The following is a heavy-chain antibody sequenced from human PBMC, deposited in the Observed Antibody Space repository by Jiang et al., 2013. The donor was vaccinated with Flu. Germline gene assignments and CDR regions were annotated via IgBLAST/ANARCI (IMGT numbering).Heavy chain of an antibody. CDR3: ARQQDQVVRKFPKIIRYNWFDP. CDR2: IYPGDSDT. D-gene: IGHD6-6*01. CDR1: GYSFTSYW. V-gene: IGHV5-51*01. J-gene: IGHJ5*02. Sequence: GAEVKKPGESLKISCKGSGYSFTSYWIGWVRQKPGQGLEWMGIIYPGDSDTRYSPSFQGQVTISADKSISTAYLQWSSLKASDTAIYYCARQQDQVVRKFPKIIRYNWFDPWGQGTLVTVSS.